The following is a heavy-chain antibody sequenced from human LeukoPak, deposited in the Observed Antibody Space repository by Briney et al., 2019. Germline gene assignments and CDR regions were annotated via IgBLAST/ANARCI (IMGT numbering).Heavy chain of an antibody. V-gene: IGHV4-39*07. CDR2: ISYSGST. D-gene: IGHD3-16*02. CDR1: GGSISSSSYY. CDR3: ARGYYVWGSYRYEGGYYFDY. Sequence: SETLSLTCTVSGGSISSSSYYWGWIRQPPGEGLEWIGGISYSGSTHYNPSLKSRVTLSIDTSRNHFSLKLSSVTAADTAVYYCARGYYVWGSYRYEGGYYFDYWGQGTQVTVSS. J-gene: IGHJ4*02.